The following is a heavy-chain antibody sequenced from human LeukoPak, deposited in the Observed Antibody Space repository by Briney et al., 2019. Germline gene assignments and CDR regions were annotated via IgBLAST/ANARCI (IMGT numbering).Heavy chain of an antibody. J-gene: IGHJ6*02. D-gene: IGHD3-10*01. CDR2: ISGTGGST. V-gene: IGHV3-23*01. Sequence: GGSLRLSCAASGFTFGSYAMSWIREAPGKGLEWVSAISGTGGSTYYADSVKGRFTISRDNSKNTLYLQMNSLRAEDTALYYCAKARFAPSNYYFYSGMDVWGQGTTVTVSS. CDR1: GFTFGSYA. CDR3: AKARFAPSNYYFYSGMDV.